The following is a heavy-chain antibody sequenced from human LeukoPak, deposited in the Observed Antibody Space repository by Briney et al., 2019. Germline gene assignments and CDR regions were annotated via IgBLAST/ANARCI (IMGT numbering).Heavy chain of an antibody. CDR3: ARTVPGYPDDYFDY. D-gene: IGHD6-19*01. CDR1: GFTFSRHW. CDR2: MNQDGSAI. V-gene: IGHV3-7*01. J-gene: IGHJ4*02. Sequence: GGSLRLSCAASGFTFSRHWMSWVRQAPGKGLERVAHMNQDGSAIYSVDSVKGRFTISRDNDKDSLYLQMNGLTVADTAVYYCARTVPGYPDDYFDYWGQGTLVTVSS.